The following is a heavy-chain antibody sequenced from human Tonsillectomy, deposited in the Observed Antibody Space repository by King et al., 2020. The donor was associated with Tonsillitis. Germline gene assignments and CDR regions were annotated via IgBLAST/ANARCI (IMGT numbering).Heavy chain of an antibody. CDR2: IYYSGST. V-gene: IGHV4-59*01. J-gene: IGHJ6*03. D-gene: IGHD6-19*01. Sequence: VQLQESGPGLVKPSETLSLTCTVSGGSISSYYWSWIRQPPGKGLEWIGYIYYSGSTNYNPSLKSRVTISVDTSKNQFSLKLSSVTAADTAVYYCARYNSGWTDYYYYYYMDVWGKGTTVTVSS. CDR1: GGSISSYY. CDR3: ARYNSGWTDYYYYYYMDV.